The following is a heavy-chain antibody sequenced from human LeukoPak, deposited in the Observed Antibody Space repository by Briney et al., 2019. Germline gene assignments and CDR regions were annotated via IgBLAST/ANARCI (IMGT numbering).Heavy chain of an antibody. CDR3: ARAHGDYVHFDY. V-gene: IGHV1-69*13. CDR1: GGTLSNNV. Sequence: SVKVSCKASGGTLSNNVVSWVRQAPGQGLEWMGDIIPVFGTTNYAQKFQGRVTITADESTSTAYMELSSLRSEDTAVYYCARAHGDYVHFDYWGQGTLVTVSS. D-gene: IGHD4-17*01. CDR2: IIPVFGTT. J-gene: IGHJ4*02.